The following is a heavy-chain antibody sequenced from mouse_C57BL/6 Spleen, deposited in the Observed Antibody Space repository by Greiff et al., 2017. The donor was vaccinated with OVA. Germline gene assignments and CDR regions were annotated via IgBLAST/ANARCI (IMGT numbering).Heavy chain of an antibody. D-gene: IGHD2-3*01. CDR2: ISSGGDYI. V-gene: IGHV5-9-1*02. CDR1: GFTFSSYA. Sequence: EVMLVESGEGLVKPGGSLKLSCAASGFTFSSYAMPWVRQTPEKRLEWVAYISSGGDYIYYADTVKGRFTISRDNARNTLYLQMSSLKSEDTAMYYCTRDRSDGYYFDVWGTGTTVTVSS. CDR3: TRDRSDGYYFDV. J-gene: IGHJ1*03.